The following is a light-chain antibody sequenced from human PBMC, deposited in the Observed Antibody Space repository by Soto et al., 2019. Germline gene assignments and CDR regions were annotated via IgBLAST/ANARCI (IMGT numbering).Light chain of an antibody. J-gene: IGKJ4*01. CDR2: DAS. CDR1: QSVSSY. V-gene: IGKV3-20*01. CDR3: QQYGSSPNT. Sequence: EIVLTQSPATLSLSPGERATLSCRASQSVSSYLVWYQQKPGQAPRLLIYDASNRATGIPDRFSGSGSGTDFTLTISRLEPEDFAVYYCQQYGSSPNTFGGGTKVDIK.